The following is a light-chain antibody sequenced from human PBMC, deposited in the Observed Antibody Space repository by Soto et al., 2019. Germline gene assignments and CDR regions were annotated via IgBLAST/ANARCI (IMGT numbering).Light chain of an antibody. CDR2: DAS. CDR1: QGISND. V-gene: IGKV1-33*01. Sequence: DIQLTQSPSFLSASVGDRVTITCRASQGISNDLGWYQQKPGKAPKLLIFDASTLQTGVPSRFSGSGSGTDFTFTITSLQPEDIATYYCQQYDDLPITFGQGTRLEI. CDR3: QQYDDLPIT. J-gene: IGKJ5*01.